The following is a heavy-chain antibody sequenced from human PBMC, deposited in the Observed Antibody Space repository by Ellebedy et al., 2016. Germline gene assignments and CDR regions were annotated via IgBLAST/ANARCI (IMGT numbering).Heavy chain of an antibody. CDR3: ARVHCPITTCDYYYMDV. D-gene: IGHD1-1*01. J-gene: IGHJ6*03. CDR2: IYTNGNT. Sequence: SETLSLTCTVSGGSISSYYWSWIWQPAGKGLEWIGRIYTNGNTNYNPSLMSRVTMSVVTSKNQISLRLNSVTTADTAVYYCARVHCPITTCDYYYMDVWGKGTTVTVSS. V-gene: IGHV4-4*07. CDR1: GGSISSYY.